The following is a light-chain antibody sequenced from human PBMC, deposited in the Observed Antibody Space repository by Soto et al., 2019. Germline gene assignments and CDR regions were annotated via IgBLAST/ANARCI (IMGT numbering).Light chain of an antibody. J-gene: IGKJ4*01. V-gene: IGKV1-39*01. CDR1: QGVGTY. CDR3: QQSASTPQT. CDR2: VAS. Sequence: DIQMTQSPSSLSASVGDRVTITCRASQGVGTYVSWYQQKEGKAPKLLINVASTLQSGVASTFSGSGSGTDFTLAISSLQPEDFATYYCQQSASTPQTFGGGTRVEIK.